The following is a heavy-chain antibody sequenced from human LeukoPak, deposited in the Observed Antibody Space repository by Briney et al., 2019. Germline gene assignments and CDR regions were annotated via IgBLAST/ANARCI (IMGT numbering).Heavy chain of an antibody. D-gene: IGHD1-26*01. CDR1: GYTFTGHY. Sequence: ASVKVSCKASGYTFTGHYMHWVRQAPGQGLEWMGWINPNSGDTNFAQKFQGRVTMTRDTSISTVYMELSRLRSDDTAVYYCARDVGRFDPWGQGTLVTVSS. J-gene: IGHJ5*02. CDR3: ARDVGRFDP. CDR2: INPNSGDT. V-gene: IGHV1-2*02.